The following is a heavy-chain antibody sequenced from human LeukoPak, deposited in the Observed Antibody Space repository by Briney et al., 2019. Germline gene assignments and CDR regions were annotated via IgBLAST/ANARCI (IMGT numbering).Heavy chain of an antibody. V-gene: IGHV1-69*05. CDR2: INAIFGTA. Sequence: SVKVSCKASVGTFNSYAISWVRQAPGQGLKWMGRINAIFGTAHYAPKFQGRVTITTDESTSTAYMELSSLRSEDTAVYYCARDLATFDDYWGQGTLVTVSS. CDR1: VGTFNSYA. CDR3: ARDLATFDDY. D-gene: IGHD3-16*01. J-gene: IGHJ4*02.